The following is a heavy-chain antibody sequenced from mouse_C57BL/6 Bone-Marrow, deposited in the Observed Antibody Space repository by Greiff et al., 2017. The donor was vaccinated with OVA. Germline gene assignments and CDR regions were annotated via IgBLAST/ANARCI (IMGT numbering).Heavy chain of an antibody. J-gene: IGHJ2*01. CDR1: SG. V-gene: IGHV5-17*01. CDR3: ARGYGSSYVGY. CDR2: ISSGSSTI. Sequence: SGMHWVRQAPEKGLEWVAYISSGSSTIYYADTVKGRFTISRDNAKNTLFLQMTSLRSEDTAVGYCARGYGSSYVGYWGQGTTLTVSS. D-gene: IGHD1-1*01.